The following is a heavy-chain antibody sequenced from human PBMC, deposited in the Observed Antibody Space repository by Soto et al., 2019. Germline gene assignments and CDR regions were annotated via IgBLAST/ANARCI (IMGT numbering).Heavy chain of an antibody. CDR3: ARLDGSVYYYYYGMDV. CDR1: GGSISSSSYY. Sequence: SETLSLTCTVSGGSISSSSYYWGWIRQPPGKGLGWIGSIYYSGSTYYNPSLKSRVTTSVDTSKNQFSLKLSSVTAADTAVYYCARLDGSVYYYYYGMDVWGQGTTVTVSS. D-gene: IGHD1-26*01. J-gene: IGHJ6*02. V-gene: IGHV4-39*01. CDR2: IYYSGST.